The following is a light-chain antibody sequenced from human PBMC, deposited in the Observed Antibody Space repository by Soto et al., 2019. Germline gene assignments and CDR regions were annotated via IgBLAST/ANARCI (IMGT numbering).Light chain of an antibody. CDR1: SSNIGSGYD. CDR3: PSYDSSLSGYVV. CDR2: VNN. V-gene: IGLV1-40*01. Sequence: QAVVTQPPSVSGAPGQRVTISCTGDSSNIGSGYDVQWYQHLPGTAPKLLIYVNNNRPSGVPDRFSGSKSGTSASLAITGRQAEDEADYYCPSYDSSLSGYVVFGGGTKLTVL. J-gene: IGLJ2*01.